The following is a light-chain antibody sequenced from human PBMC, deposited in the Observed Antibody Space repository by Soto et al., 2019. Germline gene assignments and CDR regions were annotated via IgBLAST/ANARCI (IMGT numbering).Light chain of an antibody. CDR3: MLSYNGAGV. CDR1: TGAVTSGHY. V-gene: IGLV7-46*01. CDR2: DTF. J-gene: IGLJ2*01. Sequence: QAVVTQEPSLTVSPGGTVTLTCGSTTGAVTSGHYPYWFQQKPGQAPRTLSDDTFNRESWTPARFSGSLLGGKAALTLSGAQPEDESEYYCMLSYNGAGVLGGGTKLTVL.